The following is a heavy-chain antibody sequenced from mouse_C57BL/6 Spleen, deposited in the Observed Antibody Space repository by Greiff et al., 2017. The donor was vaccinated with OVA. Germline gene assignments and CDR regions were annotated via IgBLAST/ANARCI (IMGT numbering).Heavy chain of an antibody. Sequence: QQSCKASGYTFTSYWMQWVKQRPGQGLEWIGEIDPSDSYTNYNQKFKGKATLTVDTSSSTAYMQLSSLTSEDSAGYYCAKDTYYSNNRHWYVDVWGTKSTVTVAA. CDR1: GYTFTSYW. D-gene: IGHD2-5*01. V-gene: IGHV1-50*01. J-gene: IGHJ1*03. CDR2: IDPSDSYT. CDR3: AKDTYYSNNRHWYVDV.